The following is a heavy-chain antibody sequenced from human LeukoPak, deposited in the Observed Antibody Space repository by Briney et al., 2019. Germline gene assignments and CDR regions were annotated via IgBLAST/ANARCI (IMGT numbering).Heavy chain of an antibody. D-gene: IGHD3-3*01. V-gene: IGHV4-30-2*01. CDR2: IYHSGST. CDR1: GGSISSGGYS. CDR3: TRTYYDFWSGYKGYFDY. J-gene: IGHJ4*02. Sequence: PSQTLSLTCAVSGGSISSGGYSWSWIRQPPGKGLEWIGYIYHSGSTYYNPSLKSRVTISVDRSKNQFSLKLSSVTAADTAVYYCTRTYYDFWSGYKGYFDYWGQGTLVTVSS.